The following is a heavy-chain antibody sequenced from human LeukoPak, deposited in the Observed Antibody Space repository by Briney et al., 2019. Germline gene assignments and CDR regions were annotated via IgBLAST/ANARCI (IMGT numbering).Heavy chain of an antibody. V-gene: IGHV4-59*01. D-gene: IGHD2-15*01. Sequence: SETLSLTCTVSGASISSYYWTWIRQPPGKGLEWIGYIYYSGSTNYNPSLKSRVTISVDTSKNQFSLKLSSVTAADTAVYYCARFGSGLNRWGQGTLVTVSS. CDR3: ARFGSGLNR. CDR2: IYYSGST. CDR1: GASISSYY. J-gene: IGHJ4*02.